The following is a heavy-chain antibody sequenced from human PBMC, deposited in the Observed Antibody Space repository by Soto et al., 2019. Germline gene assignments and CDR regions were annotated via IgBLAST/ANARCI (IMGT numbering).Heavy chain of an antibody. V-gene: IGHV1-2*02. J-gene: IGHJ5*02. D-gene: IGHD3-10*01. CDR3: ARVIRGAYYNSPLDT. Sequence: ASVKVSCKASGYTFTGYFMHWVRQAPGQGLEWMGWINPYSGGADYAQSFQGRVTMTRDTSISTVYMEMSRLRFDDTAENYCARVIRGAYYNSPLDTWGQGTVVTVSS. CDR1: GYTFTGYF. CDR2: INPYSGGA.